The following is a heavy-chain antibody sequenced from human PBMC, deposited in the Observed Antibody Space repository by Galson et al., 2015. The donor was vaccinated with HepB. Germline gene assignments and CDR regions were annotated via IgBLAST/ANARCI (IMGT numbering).Heavy chain of an antibody. J-gene: IGHJ4*02. CDR2: TYYRSKWYN. D-gene: IGHD1-26*01. CDR1: GDSVSSNSAA. V-gene: IGHV6-1*01. Sequence: CAISGDSVSSNSAAWNWIRQSPSRGLEWLGRTYYRSKWYNDYAVSVKSRITINPDTSKDQFSLQLNSVTPEDTAVYYCARGASGRYADYFDYWGQGTLVTVSS. CDR3: ARGASGRYADYFDY.